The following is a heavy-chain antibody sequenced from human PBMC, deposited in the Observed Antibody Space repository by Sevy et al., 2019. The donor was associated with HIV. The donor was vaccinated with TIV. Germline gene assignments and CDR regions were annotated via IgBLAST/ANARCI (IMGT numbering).Heavy chain of an antibody. J-gene: IGHJ6*03. V-gene: IGHV1-2*02. CDR2: INPNSGGT. CDR3: ARDGRDPGYYYYMDV. CDR1: GYTFTGYY. Sequence: ASVNVSCKASGYTFTGYYMHWVRQAPGQGLEWMGWINPNSGGTNYAQKFQGRVTMTRDTSISTAYMELSRLRSDDTAVYYCARDGRDPGYYYYMDVWGKGTTVTVSS.